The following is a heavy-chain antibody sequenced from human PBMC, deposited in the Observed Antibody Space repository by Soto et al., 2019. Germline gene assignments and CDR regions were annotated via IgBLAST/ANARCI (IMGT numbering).Heavy chain of an antibody. CDR3: AKDIRRFFLSGMDV. Sequence: GGSLRLSCTASGFKFDGYAMHWVRQAPGKGLEWVSGITWNSNNLDYADSVKGRFTISRDNAKNSLYLQMNSLRAEDTALYYCAKDIRRFFLSGMDVWGQGTTVTVSS. CDR1: GFKFDGYA. D-gene: IGHD3-3*01. J-gene: IGHJ6*02. CDR2: ITWNSNNL. V-gene: IGHV3-9*01.